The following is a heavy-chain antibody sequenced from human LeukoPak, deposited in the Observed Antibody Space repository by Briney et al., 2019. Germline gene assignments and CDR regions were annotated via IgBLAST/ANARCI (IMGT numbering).Heavy chain of an antibody. Sequence: GGSLRLSCVASGYTFSDYYMSWIRQAPGKGLEWVSYISNSGTTVYYVDSVKGRFSISRDKAKNSLYLQVDSLRAEDTAVYYCAKAGLGYGDAFDIWGQGTMVTVSS. D-gene: IGHD5-18*01. CDR2: ISNSGTTV. CDR1: GYTFSDYY. CDR3: AKAGLGYGDAFDI. V-gene: IGHV3-11*01. J-gene: IGHJ3*02.